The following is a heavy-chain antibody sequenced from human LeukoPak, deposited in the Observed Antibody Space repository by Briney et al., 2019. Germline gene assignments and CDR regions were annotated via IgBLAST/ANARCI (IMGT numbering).Heavy chain of an antibody. CDR3: ARQPKRWLQFPFDY. V-gene: IGHV4-34*01. J-gene: IGHJ4*02. CDR2: INHRGST. D-gene: IGHD5-24*01. Sequence: SETLSFTCAVYGGSFSGYYWSWIPHPPGNGLKWMREINHRGSTNYNPSLKSRVTISVDTSKNQFSLKLSSVTAADTAVYYCARQPKRWLQFPFDYWGQGTLVTVSS. CDR1: GGSFSGYY.